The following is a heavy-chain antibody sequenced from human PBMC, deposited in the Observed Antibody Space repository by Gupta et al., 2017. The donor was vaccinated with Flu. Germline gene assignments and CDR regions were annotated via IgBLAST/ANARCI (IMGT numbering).Heavy chain of an antibody. J-gene: IGHJ4*02. CDR3: ARDLDWAFIF. CDR1: GFSLRDSH. Sequence: EVHLVESGGGLVQPGGSLRLTCVISGFSLRDSHMNWVGQVPGKGPEWISYMGSGGNTDYADSVRGRCTISRDNARDSVFLQMNSLRDEDTALYYCARDLDWAFIFWGQGVLVTVSS. CDR2: MGSGGNT. V-gene: IGHV3-69-1*01. D-gene: IGHD2-21*01.